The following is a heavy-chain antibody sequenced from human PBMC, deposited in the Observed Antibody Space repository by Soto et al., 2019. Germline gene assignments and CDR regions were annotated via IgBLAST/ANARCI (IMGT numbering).Heavy chain of an antibody. D-gene: IGHD2-2*01. V-gene: IGHV3-33*01. Sequence: GGSLRLSCAASGFTFSSYGMHWVRKAQGKGLEWVAVIWYDGSNKYYADSVKGRFTISRDNSKNTLYLQMNSLRAEDTAVYYCARSLPPFTLPAAIAGFDYWGQGTLVTVSS. CDR3: ARSLPPFTLPAAIAGFDY. J-gene: IGHJ4*02. CDR2: IWYDGSNK. CDR1: GFTFSSYG.